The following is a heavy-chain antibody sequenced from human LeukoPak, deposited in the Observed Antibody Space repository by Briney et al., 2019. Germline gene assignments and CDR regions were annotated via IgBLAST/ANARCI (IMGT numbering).Heavy chain of an antibody. CDR1: GFTFYDYA. CDR2: ISWNSGSI. V-gene: IGHV3-9*01. Sequence: GRSLRLSCAASGFTFYDYAMHWVRHAPGKGLEWVSGISWNSGSIGYADSVKGRFTISRDNAKNSLYLQMNSLRAEDTALYYCAKAQNGARPPQRPYYYYGMDVWGQGTTVTVSS. D-gene: IGHD1-1*01. CDR3: AKAQNGARPPQRPYYYYGMDV. J-gene: IGHJ6*02.